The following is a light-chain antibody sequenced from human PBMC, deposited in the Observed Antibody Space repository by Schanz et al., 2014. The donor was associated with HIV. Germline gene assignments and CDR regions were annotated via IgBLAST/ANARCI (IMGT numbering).Light chain of an antibody. V-gene: IGLV2-14*03. Sequence: QSALIQPASVSGSPGQSITISCTGTSSDVGGYKYVSWYQQHPGKAPKLMIYDVSNRPSGISYRFSGSKSGNTASLTISGLQAEDEADYYCCSYAGSSTVVFGGGTKLTVL. J-gene: IGLJ2*01. CDR1: SSDVGGYKY. CDR3: CSYAGSSTVV. CDR2: DVS.